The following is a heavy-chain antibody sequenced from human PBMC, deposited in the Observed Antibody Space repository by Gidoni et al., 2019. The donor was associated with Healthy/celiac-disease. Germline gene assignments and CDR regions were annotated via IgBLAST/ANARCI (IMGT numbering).Heavy chain of an antibody. J-gene: IGHJ5*02. V-gene: IGHV2-5*02. CDR2: IYWDDDK. D-gene: IGHD5-12*01. Sequence: QITLKESGPTLVKPTQTLTLTCTFSGFSLSTSGVGVGWIRQPPGKALEWLALIYWDDDKRYSPSLKSRLTITKDTSKNQVVLTMTNMDPVDTATYYCAHNIGRGLIRLERSKWNWFDPWGQGTLVTVSS. CDR3: AHNIGRGLIRLERSKWNWFDP. CDR1: GFSLSTSGVG.